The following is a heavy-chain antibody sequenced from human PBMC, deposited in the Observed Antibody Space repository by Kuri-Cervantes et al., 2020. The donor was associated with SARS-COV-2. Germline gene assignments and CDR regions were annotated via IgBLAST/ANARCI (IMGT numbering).Heavy chain of an antibody. CDR2: IYYSGST. J-gene: IGHJ4*02. CDR3: ARRNSPYSSSSYYFDY. D-gene: IGHD6-13*01. CDR1: GGSISSSSYY. Sequence: GSLRLSCTVPGGSISSSSYYWGWIRQPPGKGLEWIGSIYYSGSTYYNPSLKGRVTISVDMSKNQFSLKLSSVTAADTAVYYCARRNSPYSSSSYYFDYWGQGTLVTVSS. V-gene: IGHV4-39*01.